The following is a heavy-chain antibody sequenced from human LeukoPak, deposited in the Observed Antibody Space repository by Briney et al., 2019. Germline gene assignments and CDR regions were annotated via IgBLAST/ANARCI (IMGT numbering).Heavy chain of an antibody. V-gene: IGHV4-39*01. Sequence: SETLSLTCTVSGGSISSSSYFWGWIRQPPGKGLEWIGSISYSGSTYYNPSLKSRVTISVGTSKNQFSLKLNSVTAADTAVYYCARVSFDNNAYYDFWGQGILVTVSS. CDR3: ARVSFDNNAYYDF. CDR2: ISYSGST. J-gene: IGHJ4*02. CDR1: GGSISSSSYF. D-gene: IGHD3-22*01.